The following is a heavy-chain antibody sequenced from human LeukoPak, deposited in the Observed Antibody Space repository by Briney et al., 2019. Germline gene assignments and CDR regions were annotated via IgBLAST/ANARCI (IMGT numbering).Heavy chain of an antibody. J-gene: IGHJ6*02. CDR2: IYYSGST. CDR3: ARDLGYYYGMDV. Sequence: SETLSLTCTVSGGSVSSGNFYWSWIRQPPGKGLEWIGYIYYSGSTNYNPSFKSRVTISVDTSKNQFSLKLSSVTAADTAAYYCARDLGYYYGMDVWGQGTTVTVSS. D-gene: IGHD7-27*01. V-gene: IGHV4-61*01. CDR1: GGSVSSGNFY.